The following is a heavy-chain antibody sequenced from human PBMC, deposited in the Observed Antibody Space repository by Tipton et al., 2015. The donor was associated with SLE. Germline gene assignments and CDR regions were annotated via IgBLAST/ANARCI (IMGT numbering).Heavy chain of an antibody. Sequence: QVQLVQSGAEVKKPGASVKVSCKASGYTLTNCGFNWVRQAPGQGLEWMGWIGADNGNTNYALKFQGRVTMTRDKTTSTAYMELRSLRSDDTAIYYCARDESGFKDFFDYWGQGTLVTVSS. V-gene: IGHV1-18*01. J-gene: IGHJ4*02. CDR1: GYTLTNCG. CDR3: ARDESGFKDFFDY. D-gene: IGHD5-12*01. CDR2: IGADNGNT.